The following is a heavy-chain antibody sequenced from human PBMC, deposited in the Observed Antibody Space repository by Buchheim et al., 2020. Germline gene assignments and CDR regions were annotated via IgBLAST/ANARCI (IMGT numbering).Heavy chain of an antibody. CDR2: IYYSGST. CDR1: GGSISSSTYY. V-gene: IGHV4-39*01. Sequence: QVQLQESGPGLVKPSETLSLTCTVFGGSISSSTYYWGWIRQPPGKGLEWIGSIYYSGSTYYNPSLKSRVTISVDTSKNQFSLKLSSMTAADTAVYYCARQATICVSIFGVVIERCAFNIWGQGT. D-gene: IGHD3-3*01. CDR3: ARQATICVSIFGVVIERCAFNI. J-gene: IGHJ3*02.